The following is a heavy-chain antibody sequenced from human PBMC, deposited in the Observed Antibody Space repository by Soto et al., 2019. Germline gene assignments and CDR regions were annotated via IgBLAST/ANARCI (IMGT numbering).Heavy chain of an antibody. D-gene: IGHD3-22*01. V-gene: IGHV4-30-4*01. J-gene: IGHJ4*02. CDR1: GGSIIIDDYY. CDR2: IYYSGST. CDR3: ARAYWYDNSGNSFNY. Sequence: SETLSLTCTVSGGSIIIDDYYCICIRQPPGKGLEWIGYIYYSGSTDYNPSLKRRTSISVDTSKNEFSLRLNSVTVADTAVYYCARAYWYDNSGNSFNYWGQGTLVTVSS.